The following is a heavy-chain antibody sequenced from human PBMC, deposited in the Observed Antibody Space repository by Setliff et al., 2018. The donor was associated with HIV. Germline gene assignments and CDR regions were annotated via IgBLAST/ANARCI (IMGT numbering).Heavy chain of an antibody. Sequence: GESLKISCAASGFSFSSYSLNWVRQAPGKGLEWVSSISGSSSFKYYADSVKGRFTISRDNANNSLYLQMNSLRAEDTALYYCARENNRGWHWLDPFDYWGQGTLVTVSS. CDR1: GFSFSSYS. CDR3: ARENNRGWHWLDPFDY. J-gene: IGHJ4*02. D-gene: IGHD6-19*01. V-gene: IGHV3-21*04. CDR2: ISGSSSFK.